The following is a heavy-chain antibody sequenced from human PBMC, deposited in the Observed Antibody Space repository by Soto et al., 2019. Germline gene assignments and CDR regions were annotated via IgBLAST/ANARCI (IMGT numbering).Heavy chain of an antibody. CDR2: IYYSGST. CDR1: GGSISSCDYY. D-gene: IGHD3-3*01. V-gene: IGHV4-30-4*01. CDR3: ARVRFLEGMDV. Sequence: TSETLSLTCTVSGGSISSCDYYWSWIRQPPVKGLEWIGYIYYSGSTYYNPSLKSRVTISVDTSKNQFSLKLSSVTAADTAVYYCARVRFLEGMDVWGQGTTVTVSS. J-gene: IGHJ6*02.